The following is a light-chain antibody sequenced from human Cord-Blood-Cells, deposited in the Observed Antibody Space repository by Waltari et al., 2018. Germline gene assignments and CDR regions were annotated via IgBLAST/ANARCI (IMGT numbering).Light chain of an antibody. V-gene: IGLV2-23*01. Sequence: QSALTQPASVSGSPGQSITISCTGTSSDVGSYNIVSWYQQNPGKAPKLMIYEGSKRPSGVSNGFSGSKSVNTASLTISGLQAEDEADYYCCSYAGSSTWVFGGGTKLTVL. CDR3: CSYAGSSTWV. J-gene: IGLJ3*02. CDR2: EGS. CDR1: SSDVGSYNI.